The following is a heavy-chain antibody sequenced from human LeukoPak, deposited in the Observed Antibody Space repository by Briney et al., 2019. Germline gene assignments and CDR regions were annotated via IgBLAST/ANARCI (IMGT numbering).Heavy chain of an antibody. J-gene: IGHJ4*02. CDR2: INPNSGGT. Sequence: ASVKVSCKPSGYTFTDYYLHWLRQAPGQGLEWMGWINPNSGGTNYAQKFQGRVTMTRDTSISTADMELTTLTSDDTAVYYCAREKGDSGPIEYWGQGTLVTVSS. V-gene: IGHV1-2*02. CDR1: GYTFTDYY. D-gene: IGHD3-3*01. CDR3: AREKGDSGPIEY.